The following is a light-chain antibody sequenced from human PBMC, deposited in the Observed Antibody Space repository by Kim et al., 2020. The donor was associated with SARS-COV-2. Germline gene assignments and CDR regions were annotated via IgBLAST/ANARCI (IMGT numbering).Light chain of an antibody. CDR2: QDT. CDR1: KLGEKY. V-gene: IGLV3-1*01. J-gene: IGLJ2*01. Sequence: SYELTQPPSVSVSPGQTASITCSGDKLGEKYACWYQQKQGQSPVLVIYQDTKRPSGIPERFSGSNSGNTATLTISGTQAMDEADYYCQTWDSITVVFGGG. CDR3: QTWDSITVV.